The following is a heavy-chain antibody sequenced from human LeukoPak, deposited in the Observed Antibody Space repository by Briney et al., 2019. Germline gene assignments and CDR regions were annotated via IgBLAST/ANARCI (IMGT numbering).Heavy chain of an antibody. CDR1: GFTFSSYW. J-gene: IGHJ4*02. V-gene: IGHV3-53*01. D-gene: IGHD3-10*01. CDR3: AGGTYYGTGTRPGYLNY. Sequence: GGSLRLSCAASGFTFSSYWMSWVRQAPGKGLEWVSSLDNFGAKYYGDSVTGRFTVSRDLSKNTVYLQMSSLRADDTAVYYCAGGTYYGTGTRPGYLNYWGLGTLVTVSS. CDR2: LDNFGAK.